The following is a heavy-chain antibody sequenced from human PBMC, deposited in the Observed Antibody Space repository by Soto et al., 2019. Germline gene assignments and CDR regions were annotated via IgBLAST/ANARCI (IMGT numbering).Heavy chain of an antibody. J-gene: IGHJ4*02. CDR3: ARVKATTGGDYDC. CDR1: GFTFSSYW. Sequence: EVQLVESGGGLVQPGESLRLSCAATGFTFSSYWMHWVRQAPGKGPVWVSRINSDGSSTSHADSVKGRFTISRDNAGNMVNLKKNSLRVEVTAMYFSARVKATTGGDYDCWGQRTLVTVSS. CDR2: INSDGSST. V-gene: IGHV3-74*01. D-gene: IGHD7-27*01.